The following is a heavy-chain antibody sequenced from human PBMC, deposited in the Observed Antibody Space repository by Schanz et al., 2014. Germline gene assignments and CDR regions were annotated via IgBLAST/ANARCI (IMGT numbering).Heavy chain of an antibody. CDR1: GFTFSSYG. J-gene: IGHJ4*02. D-gene: IGHD3-10*01. Sequence: VQLVESGGGLVQPGGSLRLSCAASGFTFSSYGMHWVRQAPGTGLEWVAVISYDGTNKYYADSVKGRFTISRDNSKNTLYLQMNSLRAEDTAVYYCARESGGYFDNWGQGTLVTVSS. CDR3: ARESGGYFDN. CDR2: ISYDGTNK. V-gene: IGHV3-30*19.